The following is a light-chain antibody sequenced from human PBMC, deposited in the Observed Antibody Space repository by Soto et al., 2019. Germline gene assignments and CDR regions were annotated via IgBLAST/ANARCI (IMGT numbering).Light chain of an antibody. CDR3: QQSGSSPS. J-gene: IGKJ5*01. CDR2: GAS. V-gene: IGKV3-15*01. CDR1: QRFSSS. Sequence: EIVMTQSPATLSVSPGERATLSCRASQRFSSSLAWYQQKPGQAPRLLIYGASTRATGIPARFSGSGSGTEFTLTISSLQSEDFAVYYCQQSGSSPSFGQGTRLEIK.